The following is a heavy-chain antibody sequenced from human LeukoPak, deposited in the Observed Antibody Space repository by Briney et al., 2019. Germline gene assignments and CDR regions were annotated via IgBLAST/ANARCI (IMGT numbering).Heavy chain of an antibody. CDR2: ISGSGGST. CDR1: GFTFSSYA. J-gene: IGHJ4*02. CDR3: AKDQVSQWGLTGGFDY. Sequence: GGSLRLSCAASGFTFSSYAMSWVRQAPGKGLEWVSAISGSGGSTYCADSVKGRFTISRDNSKNTLYLQMNSLRAEDTAVYYCAKDQVSQWGLTGGFDYWGQGTLVTVSS. D-gene: IGHD1-26*01. V-gene: IGHV3-23*01.